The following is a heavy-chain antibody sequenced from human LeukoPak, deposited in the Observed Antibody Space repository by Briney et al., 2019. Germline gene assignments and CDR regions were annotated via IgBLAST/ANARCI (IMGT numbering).Heavy chain of an antibody. Sequence: GGSLRLSCAASGFTFSSYGMHWVRQAPGKGLEWVAVIWYDGSNKYYADSVKGRFTISRDNSKNTLYLQMNSLRAEDTAVYYWGRPPPRPGGSYSNDFFDFGGQGKRVTVSS. D-gene: IGHD1-26*01. CDR2: IWYDGSNK. CDR1: GFTFSSYG. V-gene: IGHV3-33*01. J-gene: IGHJ3*01. CDR3: GRPPPRPGGSYSNDFFDF.